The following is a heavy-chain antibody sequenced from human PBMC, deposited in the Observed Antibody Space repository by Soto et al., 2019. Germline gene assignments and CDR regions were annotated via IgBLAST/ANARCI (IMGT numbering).Heavy chain of an antibody. D-gene: IGHD1-26*01. CDR3: AREGSGSYSDY. V-gene: IGHV1-69*08. Sequence: QVQLVQSGAEVKKPGSSVKVSSKASRGTFSSYTISWVRQAPGQGLEWMGRIIPILGIANYAQKFQGRVTITADKSTSTAYMELSSLRSEDTAVYYCAREGSGSYSDYWGQGTLVTVSS. CDR1: RGTFSSYT. J-gene: IGHJ4*02. CDR2: IIPILGIA.